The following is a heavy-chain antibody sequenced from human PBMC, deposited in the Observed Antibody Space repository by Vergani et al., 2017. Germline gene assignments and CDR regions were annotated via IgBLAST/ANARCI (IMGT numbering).Heavy chain of an antibody. V-gene: IGHV3-21*01. CDR1: GFTFSSYG. D-gene: IGHD2-15*01. CDR2: ISSSSSYI. CDR3: ARDASYCSGGSCYWDY. Sequence: VQLVESGGGVVQPGRSLRLSCAASGFTFSSYGMHWVRQAPGKGLEWVSSISSSSSYIYYADSVKGRFTISRDNAKNSLYLQMNSLRAEDTAVYYCARDASYCSGGSCYWDYWGQGTLVTVSS. J-gene: IGHJ4*02.